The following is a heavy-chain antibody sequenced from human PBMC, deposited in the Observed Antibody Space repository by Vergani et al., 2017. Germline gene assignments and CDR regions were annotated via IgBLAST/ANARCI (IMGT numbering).Heavy chain of an antibody. J-gene: IGHJ6*03. CDR2: IYYSGST. CDR3: AXHLQGTTTLFYYYYYMDV. CDR1: GGSISSSSYY. D-gene: IGHD1-1*01. V-gene: IGHV4-39*01. Sequence: QVQLVESGPGLVKPSETLSLTCTVSGGSISSSSYYWGWIRQPPGKGLEWIGSIYYSGSTYYNPSLKSRVTISVDTSKNQFSLKLRSVTAADTAVYYCAXHLQGTTTLFYYYYYMDVWGKGTTVTVSS.